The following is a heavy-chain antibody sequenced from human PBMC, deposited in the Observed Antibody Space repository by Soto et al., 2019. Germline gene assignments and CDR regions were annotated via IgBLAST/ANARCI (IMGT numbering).Heavy chain of an antibody. D-gene: IGHD2-2*01. J-gene: IGHJ4*02. CDR1: RFTFSTYE. V-gene: IGHV3-48*03. CDR3: VRYCSTTLCNGVATRTFDY. CDR2: ISSSGNTV. Sequence: EVPLVESGGALVQPGGSLRLSCAASRFTFSTYEMNWVRQAPGKGLEWVSYISSSGNTVYYADSVKGRFTISRDNTRNSLYLQMNSLRDEDTALYYCVRYCSTTLCNGVATRTFDYWGQGTLVTVSS.